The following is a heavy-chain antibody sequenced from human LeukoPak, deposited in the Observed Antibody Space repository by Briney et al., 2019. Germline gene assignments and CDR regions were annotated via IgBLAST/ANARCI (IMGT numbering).Heavy chain of an antibody. Sequence: GRSLRLSCAASGFTFSSYDMHWVRQAPGKGLEWVALIRSDGSSKNYADSVKGRFTISRDASKNTVYLQMNSLRAEDTAVYSCAKWSGDYPSYYLDYWGQGTLVTVSS. CDR1: GFTFSSYD. CDR2: IRSDGSSK. CDR3: AKWSGDYPSYYLDY. V-gene: IGHV3-33*08. D-gene: IGHD4-17*01. J-gene: IGHJ4*02.